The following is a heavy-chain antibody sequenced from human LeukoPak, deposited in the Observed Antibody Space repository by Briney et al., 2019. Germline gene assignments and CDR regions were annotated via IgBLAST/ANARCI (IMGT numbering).Heavy chain of an antibody. V-gene: IGHV4-61*02. J-gene: IGHJ6*03. CDR1: GGSISSGSYY. CDR2: IYTSGST. Sequence: SETLSLTCAVSGGSISSGSYYWSWIRQPAGKGLEWIGRIYTSGSTNYNPSLKSRVTISVDTSKNQFSLKLGSVTAADTAVYYCARDSPYYDFWSGSRNYYYMDVWGKGTTVTVSS. D-gene: IGHD3-3*01. CDR3: ARDSPYYDFWSGSRNYYYMDV.